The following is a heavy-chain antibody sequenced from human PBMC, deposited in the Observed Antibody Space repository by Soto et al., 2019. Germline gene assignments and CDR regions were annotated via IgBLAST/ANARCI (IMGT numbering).Heavy chain of an antibody. CDR2: IAQNGGT. D-gene: IGHD4-17*01. Sequence: EGQLLESGGGLVQPGASLRLSCATSGFTFSTYTMAWVRQAPGSGPEWVSGIAQNGGTYYADSVKGRFTISRDNSRNTVSLQMTALKGEDTAIYSWAKDMRPDGVWDLDSWGQGSLVTVDS. CDR3: AKDMRPDGVWDLDS. V-gene: IGHV3-23*01. J-gene: IGHJ4*02. CDR1: GFTFSTYT.